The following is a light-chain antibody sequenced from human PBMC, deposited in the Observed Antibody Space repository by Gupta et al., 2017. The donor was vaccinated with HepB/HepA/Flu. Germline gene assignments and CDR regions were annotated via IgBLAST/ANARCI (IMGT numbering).Light chain of an antibody. CDR3: RQSYSTPRT. CDR1: QSISSY. Sequence: DLQMTKSPSSLSASVGDRVTITCRASQSISSYLNWYQQKPGKAPKLLIYAASSLQSGVPSRFSGSGAGTDFTLTSSSLQPEEFATYYCRQSYSTPRTFGQGTKPEIK. J-gene: IGKJ2*01. CDR2: AAS. V-gene: IGKV1-39*01.